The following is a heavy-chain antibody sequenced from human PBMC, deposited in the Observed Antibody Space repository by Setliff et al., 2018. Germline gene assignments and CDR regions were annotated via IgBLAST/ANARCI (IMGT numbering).Heavy chain of an antibody. J-gene: IGHJ4*02. CDR2: IFYRGTT. CDR1: GASISSGTYY. D-gene: IGHD6-6*01. V-gene: IGHV4-39*07. Sequence: SETLSLTCTVSGASISSGTYYWGWIRQPPGKGLEWIGSIFYRGTTYYNPSLKSRVTISIDTSKDQFSLKLISMTAADTAVYYCARGRNIAARLLDSWGQGTLVTVSS. CDR3: ARGRNIAARLLDS.